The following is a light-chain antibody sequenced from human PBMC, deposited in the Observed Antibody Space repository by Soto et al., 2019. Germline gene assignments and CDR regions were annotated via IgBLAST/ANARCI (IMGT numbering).Light chain of an antibody. J-gene: IGLJ2*01. CDR3: SSYTNRNTLGL. V-gene: IGLV2-14*01. Sequence: QSVLTQPASVSGSPGQSITISCTGSASDIGSYDFVSWYQQHPGKAPQLLIYEVHKRPSGVSDRFSGSKSGSSASLTISGLQADDEGLYFCSSYTNRNTLGLFGGGTKLTVL. CDR2: EVH. CDR1: ASDIGSYDF.